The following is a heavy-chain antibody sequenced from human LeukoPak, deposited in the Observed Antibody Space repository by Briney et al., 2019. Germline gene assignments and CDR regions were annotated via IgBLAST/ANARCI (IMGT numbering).Heavy chain of an antibody. CDR1: GFTFDDYA. CDR2: ISWNGGSI. J-gene: IGHJ4*02. V-gene: IGHV3-9*03. CDR3: ARVSGVWNHFDY. Sequence: PGGSLRLSCAASGFTFDDYAMHWVRQAPGKGLEWVSGISWNGGSIGYADSVKGRFTISRDNAKNSLYLQMDSLRAEDMALYYCARVSGVWNHFDYWGQGTLVTVSS. D-gene: IGHD1-1*01.